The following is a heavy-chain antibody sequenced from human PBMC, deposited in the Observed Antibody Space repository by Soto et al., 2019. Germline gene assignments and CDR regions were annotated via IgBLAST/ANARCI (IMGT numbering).Heavy chain of an antibody. J-gene: IGHJ5*02. D-gene: IGHD3-3*02. CDR3: ASPKIAFYNWFDP. CDR2: IYYSGST. V-gene: IGHV4-39*01. CDR1: GGSISSSSYY. Sequence: SETLSLTCTVSGGSISSSSYYWGWIRQPPGKGLEWIGSIYYSGSTYYNPSLKSRVTISVDTSKNQFSLKLSSVTAADAAVYYCASPKIAFYNWFDPWGQGTLVTVS.